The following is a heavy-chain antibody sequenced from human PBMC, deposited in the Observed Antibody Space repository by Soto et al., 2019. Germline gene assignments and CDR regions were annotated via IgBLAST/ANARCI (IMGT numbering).Heavy chain of an antibody. Sequence: QVQLQESGPGLVKTSQTLSLTCTVSGGSINSGDYYWSWIRQHPGKGLEWIGYIYYSGSTYYNPSLSSRVTIAVDTAKSQFSLKLSSVTAADTAVYYCAREEVAYYGSGSYNWFDPWGQGTLVTVSS. CDR1: GGSINSGDYY. CDR3: AREEVAYYGSGSYNWFDP. J-gene: IGHJ5*02. CDR2: IYYSGST. V-gene: IGHV4-31*03. D-gene: IGHD3-10*01.